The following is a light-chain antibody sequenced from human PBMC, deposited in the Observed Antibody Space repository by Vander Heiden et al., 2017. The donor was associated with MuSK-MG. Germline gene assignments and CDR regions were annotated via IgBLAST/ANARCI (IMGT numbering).Light chain of an antibody. V-gene: IGKV3-20*01. CDR3: QHYGTSPGIT. CDR1: QSVSSSY. Sequence: EVVLTQSPGTLSLSPGERATLSCRASQSVSSSYLAWYQQKPGQAPRLLIYGASSRTTGIPDRFSGTGSGTDFTLTISRLEPEDLAVYYCQHYGTSPGITFGQWTRLEI. CDR2: GAS. J-gene: IGKJ5*01.